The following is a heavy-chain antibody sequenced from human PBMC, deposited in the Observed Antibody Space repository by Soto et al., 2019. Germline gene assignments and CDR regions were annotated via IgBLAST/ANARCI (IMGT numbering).Heavy chain of an antibody. V-gene: IGHV4-61*01. D-gene: IGHD2-2*01. CDR1: GGSVSSGTYY. J-gene: IGHJ6*03. CDR3: ARGYCSSTSCYAYPYYYYMDV. CDR2: IYYTGST. Sequence: PSETLSLTCTVSGGSVSSGTYYWSWIRQPPGKGLEWIGYIYYTGSTKYNPSLKSRVTISVDTSKNQFSLKLSSVTAADTAVYYCARGYCSSTSCYAYPYYYYMDVWGKGTTVTVSS.